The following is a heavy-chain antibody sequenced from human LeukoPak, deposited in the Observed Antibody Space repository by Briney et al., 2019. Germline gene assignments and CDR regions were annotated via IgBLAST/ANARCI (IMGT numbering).Heavy chain of an antibody. CDR1: GFSFSSCW. CDR3: VRDRGIVGQFDP. V-gene: IGHV3-7*01. D-gene: IGHD2-15*01. CDR2: IKEDGGER. J-gene: IGHJ5*02. Sequence: GGSLRLSCAASGFSFSSCWMTWVRQVPGQGLQWVANIKEDGGERNYVDSVRGRFIISRDNAKNSLHLQMNSLRADDTGVYHCVRDRGIVGQFDPWGRGTLVTVSS.